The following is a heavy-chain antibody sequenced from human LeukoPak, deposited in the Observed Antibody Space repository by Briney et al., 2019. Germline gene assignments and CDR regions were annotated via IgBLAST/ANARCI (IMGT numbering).Heavy chain of an antibody. D-gene: IGHD6-6*01. V-gene: IGHV4-39*02. J-gene: IGHJ4*02. CDR2: ICYSGST. CDR1: GASITSSSYC. CDR3: ASGWSYSSSTSFDY. Sequence: SETLSLTCTVSGASITSSSYCWGWIRQPPGKGLEWIGSICYSGSTYYNASLKSRVTISVDTSRTHFSLKLSSVTAADTAVYYCASGWSYSSSTSFDYWGQGTLVTVSS.